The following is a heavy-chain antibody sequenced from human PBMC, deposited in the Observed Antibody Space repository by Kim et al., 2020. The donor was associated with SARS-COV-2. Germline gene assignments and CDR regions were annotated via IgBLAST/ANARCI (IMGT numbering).Heavy chain of an antibody. CDR2: ISSSSSYI. Sequence: GGSLRLSCAASGFTFSSYSMNWVRQAPGKGLEWVSSISSSSSYIYYADSVKGRFTISRDNAKNSLYLQMNSLRAEDTAVYYCAREAFNGWSSDDAFDIWGQGTMVTVSS. D-gene: IGHD2-15*01. V-gene: IGHV3-21*01. CDR3: AREAFNGWSSDDAFDI. J-gene: IGHJ3*02. CDR1: GFTFSSYS.